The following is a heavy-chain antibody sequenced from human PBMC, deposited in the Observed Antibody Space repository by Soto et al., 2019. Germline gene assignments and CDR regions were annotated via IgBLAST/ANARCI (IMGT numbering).Heavy chain of an antibody. Sequence: QVQLVQSGAEVKKPGASVKVSCKASGYTFTSYGISWVRQAPGQGLEWMGWNSAYNGNTNYAQKLQGRVTMTTGTPTSTAYMGPGSLISDDTAMYYCARFAISLLWFRVGFDPWGQGTLVTDSS. CDR1: GYTFTSYG. CDR3: ARFAISLLWFRVGFDP. V-gene: IGHV1-18*01. CDR2: NSAYNGNT. D-gene: IGHD3-10*01. J-gene: IGHJ5*02.